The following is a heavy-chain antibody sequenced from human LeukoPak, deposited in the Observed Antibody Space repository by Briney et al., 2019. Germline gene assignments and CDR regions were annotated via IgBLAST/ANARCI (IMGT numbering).Heavy chain of an antibody. V-gene: IGHV3-30-3*01. CDR1: GFTFSSYA. D-gene: IGHD6-19*01. CDR2: ISYDGSNK. CDR3: ARDVRYSSGWYYLYFDL. Sequence: GRSLRLSCAASGFTFSSYAMHWVRQAPGKGLEWVAVISYDGSNKYYADSVKGRFTISRDNSKNTLYLQMNSLRAEDTAVYYCARDVRYSSGWYYLYFDLWGRGTLVTVSS. J-gene: IGHJ2*01.